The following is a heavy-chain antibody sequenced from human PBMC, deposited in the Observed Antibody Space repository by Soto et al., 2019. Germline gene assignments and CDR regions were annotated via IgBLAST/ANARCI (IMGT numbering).Heavy chain of an antibody. V-gene: IGHV3-74*01. D-gene: IGHD2-15*01. CDR3: TRDSGGRDAY. CDR1: GFTFSSYW. J-gene: IGHJ4*02. Sequence: GGSLRLSCAASGFTFSSYWMHWVRQVPGKGLVWVSRINTDGSITSHADSVKGRFTISRDNAKNTLYLQMNSLRADDTAVYYCTRDSGGRDAYWGQGALVTVSS. CDR2: INTDGSIT.